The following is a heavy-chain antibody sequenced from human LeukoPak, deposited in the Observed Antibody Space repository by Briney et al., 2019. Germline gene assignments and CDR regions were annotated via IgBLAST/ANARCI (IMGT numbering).Heavy chain of an antibody. V-gene: IGHV3-23*01. Sequence: GGSLRLSCAASGFTFSSYAMSWVRQAPGKGLEWVSAISGSGGSTYYADSVKGRLTISRDNSKNTLYLQMNSLRAEDTAVYYCARDHAVAGTNWFDPWGQGTLVTVSS. CDR2: ISGSGGST. CDR3: ARDHAVAGTNWFDP. CDR1: GFTFSSYA. D-gene: IGHD6-19*01. J-gene: IGHJ5*02.